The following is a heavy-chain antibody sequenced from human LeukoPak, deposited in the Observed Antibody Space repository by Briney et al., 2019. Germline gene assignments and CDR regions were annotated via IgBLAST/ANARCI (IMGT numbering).Heavy chain of an antibody. CDR2: IYYSGSA. J-gene: IGHJ4*02. CDR3: ARGACSGGTCPDY. Sequence: SETLSLTCAASGCSISGQFWTWIRQPPGKGLEWIGNIYYSGSANYSPALKSRVTISVDTSKNQVSLKLSSVTAADTAVYYCARGACSGGTCPDYWGQGTLVTVSS. V-gene: IGHV4-59*11. D-gene: IGHD2-15*01. CDR1: GCSISGQF.